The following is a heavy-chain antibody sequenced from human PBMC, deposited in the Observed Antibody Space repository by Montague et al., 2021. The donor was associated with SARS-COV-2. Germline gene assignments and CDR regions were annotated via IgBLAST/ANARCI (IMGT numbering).Heavy chain of an antibody. CDR1: GFSSPTYW. J-gene: IGHJ3*01. D-gene: IGHD1-1*01. V-gene: IGHV3-74*03. Sequence: SLRLSCAASGFSSPTYWMNWVRQFPGKGLVWVAAINGDGMTTEYADFVRGRFTISRDNAKSVLFLQMDSLTVGDTALYFCSRVLAPSTAPFDLWGHGTVVTVGS. CDR3: SRVLAPSTAPFDL. CDR2: INGDGMTT.